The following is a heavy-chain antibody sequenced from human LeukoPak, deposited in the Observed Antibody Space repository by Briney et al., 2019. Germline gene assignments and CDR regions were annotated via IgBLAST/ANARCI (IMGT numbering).Heavy chain of an antibody. CDR3: AKDDAWLRFGE. V-gene: IGHV3-23*01. CDR1: GFTFTGYS. J-gene: IGHJ4*02. Sequence: GGSLRLSCAASGFTFTGYSMNWVRQAPGKGLEWVSGISPSADIKYYADSVKGRFTISRDNSKNMLYLEVISLTADDTAVYYCAKDDAWLRFGEWSQGTLVTVSS. CDR2: ISPSADIK. D-gene: IGHD3-10*01.